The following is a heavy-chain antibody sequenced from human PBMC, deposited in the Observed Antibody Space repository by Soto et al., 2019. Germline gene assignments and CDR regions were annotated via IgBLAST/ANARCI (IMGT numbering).Heavy chain of an antibody. V-gene: IGHV1-2*02. D-gene: IGHD3-3*01. CDR3: ARGGGVGVAGSAAFDM. J-gene: IGHJ3*02. CDR2: INPATGAA. CDR1: GYPVTAYY. Sequence: QLHLVQSGAVVKKPGASVTVSCSASGYPVTAYYMHWVRQAPGRGLEWMGGINPATGAAKYTQTFQGRVTMPRDPSTGTVFMELSGLTSEDTAVFYCARGGGVGVAGSAAFDMWGQGTLVTVSS.